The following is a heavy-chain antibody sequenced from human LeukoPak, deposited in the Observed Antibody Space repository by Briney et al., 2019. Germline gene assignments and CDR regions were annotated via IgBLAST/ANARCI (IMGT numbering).Heavy chain of an antibody. CDR1: GGSISSSSYY. CDR3: ASLTGTTLFGAFDI. Sequence: TPSETLSLTCTVSGGSISSSSYYWGWIRQPPGKGLEWIGSIYYSGSTYYNPSLKSRVTISVDTSKNQFSLKLSSVTAADTAVYYCASLTGTTLFGAFDIWGQGTMVTVSS. V-gene: IGHV4-39*01. D-gene: IGHD1-7*01. CDR2: IYYSGST. J-gene: IGHJ3*02.